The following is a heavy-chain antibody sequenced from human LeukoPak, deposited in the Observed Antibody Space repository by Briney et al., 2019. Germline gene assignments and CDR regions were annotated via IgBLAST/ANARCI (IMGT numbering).Heavy chain of an antibody. Sequence: GGSLRLSCVASGFTFSTYRMHWVRQAPGKGLEYVSGINANGDSTYYAESVKGTFTVSRDNSKNTLYLQMGSLRADDVAIYYCARELRYSSNTFDIWGQGTMVTVSS. V-gene: IGHV3-64*02. CDR2: INANGDST. J-gene: IGHJ3*02. CDR1: GFTFSTYR. D-gene: IGHD5-18*01. CDR3: ARELRYSSNTFDI.